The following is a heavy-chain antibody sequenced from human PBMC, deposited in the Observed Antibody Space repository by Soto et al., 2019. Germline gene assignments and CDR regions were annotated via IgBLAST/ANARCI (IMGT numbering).Heavy chain of an antibody. CDR2: IYNGGRT. J-gene: IGHJ4*02. Sequence: SETLSLTCTVFGGSISSYYWNWIRQPPGKGLEWIWYIYNGGRTDYNPSLKSRVIISVDTSKNQFSLKLTSVTAADTAVYYCANRFYTSGVLFDYWGQGTPVTGSS. D-gene: IGHD2-2*02. CDR3: ANRFYTSGVLFDY. CDR1: GGSISSYY. V-gene: IGHV4-59*03.